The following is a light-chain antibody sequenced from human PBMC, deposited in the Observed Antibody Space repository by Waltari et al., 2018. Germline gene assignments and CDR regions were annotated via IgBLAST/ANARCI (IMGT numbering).Light chain of an antibody. J-gene: IGKJ4*01. CDR3: QERSNWPGGS. CDR1: QSVNTY. Sequence: EIVLTQSPASLSLSPGESASLSCRASQSVNTYLAWYQQKPGQPPRLLIYDASTRATGVPARFVGSGSGTDFTLTITRLEPEDFAVYYCQERSNWPGGSFGGGTKVGTK. CDR2: DAS. V-gene: IGKV3-11*01.